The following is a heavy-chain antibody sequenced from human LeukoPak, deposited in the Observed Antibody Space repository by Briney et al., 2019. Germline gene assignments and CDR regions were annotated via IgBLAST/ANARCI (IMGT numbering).Heavy chain of an antibody. D-gene: IGHD6-13*01. V-gene: IGHV5-51*01. CDR2: IYPRDSDI. CDR3: ARPPHTSSWYFFDF. Sequence: GESLKISCKTSGYSFTNYWIAWVRQMPGKGLEYMGIIYPRDSDIRYNPSFRGQVTISADKSISTAYLQWTSLKASDTAMYSCARPPHTSSWYFFDFWGQGTLVTVSS. J-gene: IGHJ4*02. CDR1: GYSFTNYW.